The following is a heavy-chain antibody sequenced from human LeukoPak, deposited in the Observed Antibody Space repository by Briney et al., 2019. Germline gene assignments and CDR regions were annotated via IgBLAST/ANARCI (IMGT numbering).Heavy chain of an antibody. CDR1: GFTFSSYA. Sequence: GGSLRLSCAASGFTFSSYAMSWVRQAPGKGLEWVSAISGSGGSTYYADSVEGRFTISRDNSKNTLYLQMNSLRAEDTAVYYCAKETSGSYLLGWFDPWGQGTLVTVSS. J-gene: IGHJ5*02. V-gene: IGHV3-23*01. CDR3: AKETSGSYLLGWFDP. D-gene: IGHD3-10*01. CDR2: ISGSGGST.